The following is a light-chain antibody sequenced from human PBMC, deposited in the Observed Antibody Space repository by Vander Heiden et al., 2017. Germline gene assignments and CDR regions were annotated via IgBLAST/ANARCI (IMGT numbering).Light chain of an antibody. V-gene: IGKV4-1*01. CDR2: WAS. Sequence: IVLTQSPDSPAVSLGERATITCNYSQSVWKNSNNKNYLSWYQVKPGQPPKLLIYWASTRESGVPDRFSGSESGTDFSLTISSLQAEDVAVYYCHQYYTTPRTFGQGTKLEI. J-gene: IGKJ1*01. CDR1: QSVWKNSNNKNY. CDR3: HQYYTTPRT.